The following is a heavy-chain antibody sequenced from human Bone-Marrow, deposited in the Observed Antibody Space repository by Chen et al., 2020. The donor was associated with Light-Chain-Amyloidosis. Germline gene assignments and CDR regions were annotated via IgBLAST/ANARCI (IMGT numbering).Heavy chain of an antibody. V-gene: IGHV4-34*01. D-gene: IGHD2-15*01. J-gene: IGHJ4*02. CDR3: ARNGHYSIDS. Sequence: QVQLQQWGAGLLKPSETLSLTCAVYGGSFSAYYWSWVRQPPGKGLEWIGEVTHTGSTSYNPSVESRVTMSLDISKNQLSLKLTSVTAADTAVYYCARNGHYSIDSWGQGTLVTVSS. CDR2: VTHTGST. CDR1: GGSFSAYY.